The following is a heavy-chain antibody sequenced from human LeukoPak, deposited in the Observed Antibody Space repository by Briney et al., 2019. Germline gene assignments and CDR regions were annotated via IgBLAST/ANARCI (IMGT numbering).Heavy chain of an antibody. Sequence: GGSLRLSCAASGFTVSNNYISWVRQAPGKGLEWVSVIYSGGSTYYADSVKGRFTISRDNSKNTLYLQMNSLRAEDTAVYYCARDGRYGDYEGVWGQGTLVTVSS. CDR1: GFTVSNNY. CDR3: ARDGRYGDYEGV. V-gene: IGHV3-53*01. D-gene: IGHD4-17*01. CDR2: IYSGGST. J-gene: IGHJ4*02.